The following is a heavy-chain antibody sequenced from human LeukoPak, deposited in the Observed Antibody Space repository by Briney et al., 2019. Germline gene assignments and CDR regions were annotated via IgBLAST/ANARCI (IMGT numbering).Heavy chain of an antibody. CDR3: VRSMSAARIYNFGY. V-gene: IGHV1-18*01. CDR1: GYTFTSNG. D-gene: IGHD6-6*01. Sequence: ASVKVSCKASGYTFTSNGISWVRQAPGQGLEWMGWISAYNGYTNYAQKFQGRVTMTTDTSTGTAYMELRSLISDDTAVYYCVRSMSAARIYNFGYWGQGTLVTVSS. J-gene: IGHJ4*02. CDR2: ISAYNGYT.